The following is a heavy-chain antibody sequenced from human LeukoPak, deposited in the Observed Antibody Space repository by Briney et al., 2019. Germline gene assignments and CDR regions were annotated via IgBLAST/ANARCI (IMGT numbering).Heavy chain of an antibody. J-gene: IGHJ4*02. D-gene: IGHD6-6*01. CDR2: MNHDGSEK. Sequence: GGSLRLSCAASGFTFSTYSMSCVRQAPGKGREWVANMNHDGSEKYYLDSVKGPFTITTDNAKNSLFLQMNSLRAEDTAVYYCARDPRIAARPLFDYWGQGTLVTVSA. CDR1: GFTFSTYS. V-gene: IGHV3-7*01. CDR3: ARDPRIAARPLFDY.